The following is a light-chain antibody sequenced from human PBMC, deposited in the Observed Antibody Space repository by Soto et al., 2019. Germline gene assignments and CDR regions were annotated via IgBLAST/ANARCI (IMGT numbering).Light chain of an antibody. V-gene: IGKV3-11*01. CDR1: QSVGSQ. J-gene: IGKJ4*01. CDR2: DAS. CDR3: QQRSSWPLT. Sequence: EVVLTQSPATLSLSPGERATLSCRASQSVGSQLAWYQQKPGQAPRLLINDASNRATGIPARFSGSGSGTEFALTISSLEPEDFAIYYCQQRSSWPLTFGGGTKVEIK.